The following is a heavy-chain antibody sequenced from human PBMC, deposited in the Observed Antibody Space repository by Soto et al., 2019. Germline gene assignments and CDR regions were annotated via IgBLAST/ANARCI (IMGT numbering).Heavy chain of an antibody. D-gene: IGHD6-19*01. J-gene: IGHJ4*02. CDR2: IYNGERT. CDR3: AQTTGWRGFDY. Sequence: QVHLQESGPGLVKPSETMSLTCTASGASIRNFYCNWVRQFPVKGLEWIGHIYNGERTNDKPSLKSRVTESVDSSKNQFFVKLYSVTVVVTEVYYCAQTTGWRGFDYWGQGTLIVGSS. CDR1: GASIRNFY. V-gene: IGHV4-59*01.